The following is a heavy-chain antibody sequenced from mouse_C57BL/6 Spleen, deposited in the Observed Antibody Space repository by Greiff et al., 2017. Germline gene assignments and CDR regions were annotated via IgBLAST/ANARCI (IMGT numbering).Heavy chain of an antibody. CDR2: IRNKANGYTT. CDR1: GFTFTDYY. Sequence: EVKLQESGGGLVQPGGSLSLSCAASGFTFTDYYMSWVRQPPGKALEWLGFIRNKANGYTTEYSATVKGRFTIYRANSQSILYLQMNALGADDCATSYCARYSNYFDYWGHGTTLSVSS. J-gene: IGHJ2*01. V-gene: IGHV7-3*01. CDR3: ARYSNYFDY.